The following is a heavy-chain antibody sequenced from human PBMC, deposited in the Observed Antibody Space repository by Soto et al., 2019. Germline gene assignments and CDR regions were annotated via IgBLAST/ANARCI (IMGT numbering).Heavy chain of an antibody. J-gene: IGHJ4*02. D-gene: IGHD3-10*01. CDR3: AKKSNDYGSGSYYNVPYFDY. Sequence: GGSLRLSCAASGFTFSSYAMSWVRQAPGKGLEWVSAISGSGGSTYYADSVKGRFTISRDNSKNTLYLQMNSLRAEDTAVYYCAKKSNDYGSGSYYNVPYFDYWGQGTLVTVSS. CDR2: ISGSGGST. CDR1: GFTFSSYA. V-gene: IGHV3-23*01.